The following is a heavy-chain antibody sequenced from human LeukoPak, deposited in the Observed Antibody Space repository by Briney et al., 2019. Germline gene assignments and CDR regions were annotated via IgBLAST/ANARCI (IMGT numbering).Heavy chain of an antibody. J-gene: IGHJ3*02. CDR3: TRDGTLRPDAFDI. V-gene: IGHV3-49*03. CDR1: GFTFGDYA. Sequence: GGSLRLSCTASGFTFGDYAMTWFRQAPGKGLEWVGFIRSKAYGGTTEYAASVKGRFTISRDDSKSIAYLQMNSLKTEDTAVYYCTRDGTLRPDAFDIWGQGTMVTVSS. D-gene: IGHD1-1*01. CDR2: IRSKAYGGTT.